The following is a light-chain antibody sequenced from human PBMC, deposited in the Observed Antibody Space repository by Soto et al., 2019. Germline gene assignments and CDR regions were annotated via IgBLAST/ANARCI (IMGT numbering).Light chain of an antibody. CDR1: QSVSSSY. J-gene: IGKJ1*01. CDR3: QQYGSSPRT. Sequence: EIVWTQSPAAPSLSAGVRATISRGPSQSVSSSYLAWYQQKPGQAPRLLIYGASSRATGIPDRFSGSGSGTDFTLTISRLEPEDFAVYYCQQYGSSPRTFGEGTKVDIK. V-gene: IGKV3-20*01. CDR2: GAS.